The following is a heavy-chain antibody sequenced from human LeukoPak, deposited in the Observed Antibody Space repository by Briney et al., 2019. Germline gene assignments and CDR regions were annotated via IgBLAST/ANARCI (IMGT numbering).Heavy chain of an antibody. CDR1: GFTFRSYS. D-gene: IGHD6-19*01. CDR2: ISSSSSYI. Sequence: GGSLRHSRAASGFTFRSYSMNWVRQAPGKGVEWVSSISSSSSYIYYADSVKGRFTISRDNAKNSLYLQMNSLRAEDTAVYYSARGHVAVAGEYFQHWGQGTLVTVSS. V-gene: IGHV3-21*01. J-gene: IGHJ1*01. CDR3: ARGHVAVAGEYFQH.